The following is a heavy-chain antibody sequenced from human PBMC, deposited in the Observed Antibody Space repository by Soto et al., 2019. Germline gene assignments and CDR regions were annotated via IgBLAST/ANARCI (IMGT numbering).Heavy chain of an antibody. D-gene: IGHD6-19*01. CDR1: GFTFSSYS. J-gene: IGHJ6*02. Sequence: GGSLRLSCAASGFTFSSYSMNWVRQAPGKGLEWVSYISSSSSTIYYADSVKDRFTISRDNAKNSLYLQMNSLRDEDTAVYYCARDLGQWLATRYYYYGMDVWGQGTTVTVSS. V-gene: IGHV3-48*02. CDR3: ARDLGQWLATRYYYYGMDV. CDR2: ISSSSSTI.